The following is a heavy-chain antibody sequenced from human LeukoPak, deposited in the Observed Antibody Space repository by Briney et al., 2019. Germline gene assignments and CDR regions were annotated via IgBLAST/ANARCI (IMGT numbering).Heavy chain of an antibody. V-gene: IGHV4-59*08. CDR2: IYYGGST. J-gene: IGHJ5*02. CDR1: GGSISSYY. CDR3: ARASSSGWFDP. D-gene: IGHD6-6*01. Sequence: ASETLSLTCTVSGGSISSYYWSWIRQPPGKGLEWIGYIYYGGSTNYNPSLKSRVTISVDTSKNQFSLKLSSVTAADTAVYYCARASSSGWFDPWGQGTLVTVSS.